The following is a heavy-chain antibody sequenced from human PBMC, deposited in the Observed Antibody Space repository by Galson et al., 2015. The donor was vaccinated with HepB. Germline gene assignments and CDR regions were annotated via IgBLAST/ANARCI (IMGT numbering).Heavy chain of an antibody. CDR2: IYSGGST. CDR1: GFTVSSNY. CDR3: ATETNYYDSSGYYSY. D-gene: IGHD3-22*01. J-gene: IGHJ4*02. Sequence: SLRLSCADSGFTVSSNYMSWARQAPGKGLEWVSVIYSGGSTYYADSVKGRFTISRDNSKNTLYLQMNSLRAEDTAVYYCATETNYYDSSGYYSYWGQGTLVTVSS. V-gene: IGHV3-66*02.